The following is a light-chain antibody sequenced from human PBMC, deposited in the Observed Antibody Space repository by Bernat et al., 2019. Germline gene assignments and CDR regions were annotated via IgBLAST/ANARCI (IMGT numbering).Light chain of an antibody. J-gene: IGLJ2*01. V-gene: IGLV3-1*01. CDR3: QSWDTTVV. CDR1: NLGDKY. Sequence: YELTQAPSVSVSPGQTATITCSGHNLGDKYCSWYQQKSGQSPVVIIYHNTERASGIPERFSGSKSGNTATLTISGTQAMDEANYFCQSWDTTVVFGGGTKLTVL. CDR2: HNT.